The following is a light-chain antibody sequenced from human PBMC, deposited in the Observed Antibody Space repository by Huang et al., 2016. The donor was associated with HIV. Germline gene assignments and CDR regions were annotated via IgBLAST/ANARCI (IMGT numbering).Light chain of an antibody. CDR1: QSITSH. Sequence: EIVMTQSPDTLSVSPGERATLPGRASQSITSHLAWYQQKPGQASRLRIYAGYTKDTGNPARFSGSGSGTGFTLAFSSLQSEDVAFYYCQQYNTWPPLTFGQGTKVEIK. CDR3: QQYNTWPPLT. J-gene: IGKJ1*01. V-gene: IGKV3-15*01. CDR2: AGY.